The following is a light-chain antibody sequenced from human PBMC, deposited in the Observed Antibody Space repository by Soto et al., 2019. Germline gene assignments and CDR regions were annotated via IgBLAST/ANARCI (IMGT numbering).Light chain of an antibody. CDR2: GNN. CDR3: QSYDSSLSALYV. V-gene: IGLV1-40*01. J-gene: IGLJ1*01. CDR1: SSNIGAGYE. Sequence: HCVLTNPPSLSGVPGRRVTISSTGSSSNIGAGYEVHWYQQLPGTAPKLLIYGNNNRPSGVPDRFSGSKSGTSASLAITGLQAEDEADYYCQSYDSSLSALYVFGTGTKVTVL.